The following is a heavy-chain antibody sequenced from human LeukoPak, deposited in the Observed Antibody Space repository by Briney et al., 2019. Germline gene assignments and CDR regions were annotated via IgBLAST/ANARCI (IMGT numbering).Heavy chain of an antibody. D-gene: IGHD3-3*01. V-gene: IGHV3-74*01. CDR3: ARGGLTIFGVVNYMDV. CDR1: GFSFSNYW. CDR2: INSDGSST. J-gene: IGHJ6*03. Sequence: GGSLRLSCAASGFSFSNYWMHWVRQAPGKGLVWVSRINSDGSSTTYADSVKGRFTISRDNAKNTLYLQMNSLRAEDTALYYCARGGLTIFGVVNYMDVWGKGTTVTVSS.